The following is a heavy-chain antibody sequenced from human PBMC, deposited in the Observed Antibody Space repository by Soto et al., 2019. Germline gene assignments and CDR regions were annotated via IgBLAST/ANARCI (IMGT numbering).Heavy chain of an antibody. CDR1: GFTFSDYY. D-gene: IGHD2-2*01. CDR3: AREGRRYCSSTSCPQHYYYYMDV. Sequence: GGSLRLSCAASGFTFSDYYMSWIRQAPGKGLEWVSYISSSGSTIYYADSVKGRFTISRDNAKNSLYLQMNSLRAEDTAVYYCAREGRRYCSSTSCPQHYYYYMDVWGKGTTVTVSS. J-gene: IGHJ6*03. CDR2: ISSSGSTI. V-gene: IGHV3-11*01.